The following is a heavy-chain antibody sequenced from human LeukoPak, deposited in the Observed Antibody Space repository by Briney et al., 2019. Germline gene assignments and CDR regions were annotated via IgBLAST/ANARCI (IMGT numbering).Heavy chain of an antibody. CDR2: IFPGDSDT. D-gene: IGHD6-13*01. J-gene: IGHJ2*01. CDR3: ARRAAVSWYFDL. Sequence: GGSLRLSCKGSGYSFTSYWISWVRQMPGKGLEWMGIIFPGDSDTRYSPSFQGQVTISADKSISTAYLQWSSLKASDTAMYYCARRAAVSWYFDLWGRGTLVTVSS. CDR1: GYSFTSYW. V-gene: IGHV5-51*01.